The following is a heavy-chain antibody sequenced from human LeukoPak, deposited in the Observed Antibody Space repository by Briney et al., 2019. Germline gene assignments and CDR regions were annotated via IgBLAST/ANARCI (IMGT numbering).Heavy chain of an antibody. CDR3: AREPTQLDAFDI. V-gene: IGHV3-33*01. D-gene: IGHD6-6*01. CDR2: IWYDGGNK. CDR1: GFTFSSYG. J-gene: IGHJ3*02. Sequence: GRSLRLSCAASGFTFSSYGMHWVRQAPGKGLEWVAVIWYDGGNKYYADSVKGRFTISRDNSKNTLYLQMNSLRAEDTAVYYCAREPTQLDAFDIWGQGTMVTVSS.